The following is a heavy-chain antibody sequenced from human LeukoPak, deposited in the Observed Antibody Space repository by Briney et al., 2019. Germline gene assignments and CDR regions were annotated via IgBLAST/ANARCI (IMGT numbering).Heavy chain of an antibody. D-gene: IGHD6-13*01. CDR3: ASSSSWYSEYFQH. CDR2: INPSGGST. J-gene: IGHJ1*01. CDR1: GYTFTSYY. Sequence: ASVKVSCKASGYTFTSYYMHWVRQAPGQGLEWMGIINPSGGSTSYAQKFQGRVTMTRDMSTSTVYMELSSLRSEDTAVYYCASSSSWYSEYFQHWGQGTLVTVSS. V-gene: IGHV1-46*01.